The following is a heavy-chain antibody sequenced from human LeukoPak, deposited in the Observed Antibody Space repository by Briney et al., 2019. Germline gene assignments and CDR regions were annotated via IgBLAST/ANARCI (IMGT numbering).Heavy chain of an antibody. CDR2: ISYDGSNK. CDR1: GFTFSSYA. CDR3: ARDPVGDGWFDP. V-gene: IGHV3-30-3*01. Sequence: GGSLRLSCAASGFTFSSYAMSWVRQAPGKGLEWVAVISYDGSNKYYADSVKGRFTISRDNSKNTLYLQMNSLRAEDTAVYYCARDPVGDGWFDPWGQGTLVTVSS. D-gene: IGHD2-21*01. J-gene: IGHJ5*02.